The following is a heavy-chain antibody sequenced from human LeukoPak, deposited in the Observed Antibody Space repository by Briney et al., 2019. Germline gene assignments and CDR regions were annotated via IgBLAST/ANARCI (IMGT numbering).Heavy chain of an antibody. Sequence: QPGGSLRLSCAASGFTFSSYGMHWVRQAPGKGLEWVAFIRYDGSNKYYADSVKGRFTISRDNSKNTLYLQMNSLRAEDTAVYYCAKDPGSELLPAAMRYWGQGTLVTVSS. J-gene: IGHJ4*02. V-gene: IGHV3-30*02. CDR1: GFTFSSYG. CDR2: IRYDGSNK. CDR3: AKDPGSELLPAAMRY. D-gene: IGHD2-2*01.